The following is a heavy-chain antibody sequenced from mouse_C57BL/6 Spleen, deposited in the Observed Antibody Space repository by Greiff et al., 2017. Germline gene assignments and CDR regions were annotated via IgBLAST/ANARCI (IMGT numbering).Heavy chain of an antibody. CDR1: GFTFSSYG. D-gene: IGHD1-1*01. Sequence: DVHLVESGGDLVKPGGSLKLSCAASGFTFSSYGMSWVRQTPDKRLEWVATISSGGSYTYYPDSVKGRFTISRDNAKHTLYLQMSSLKSEDTAMYYCASPPGAYYGSSPWFAYWGQGTLVTVSA. V-gene: IGHV5-6*01. J-gene: IGHJ3*01. CDR2: ISSGGSYT. CDR3: ASPPGAYYGSSPWFAY.